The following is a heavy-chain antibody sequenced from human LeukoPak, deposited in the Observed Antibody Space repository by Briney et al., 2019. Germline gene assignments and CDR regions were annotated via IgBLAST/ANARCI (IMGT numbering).Heavy chain of an antibody. J-gene: IGHJ4*02. V-gene: IGHV3-30*04. CDR2: ISYDGSNK. Sequence: GGSLRLSCAASGFTFSSYAMHWVRQAPGKGLEWVAVISYDGSNKYYADSVKGRFTISRDNSKNTLYLQMNSLRAEDTAVYYCARDSGRGVAGNLDYWGQGTLVTVSS. CDR1: GFTFSSYA. D-gene: IGHD6-19*01. CDR3: ARDSGRGVAGNLDY.